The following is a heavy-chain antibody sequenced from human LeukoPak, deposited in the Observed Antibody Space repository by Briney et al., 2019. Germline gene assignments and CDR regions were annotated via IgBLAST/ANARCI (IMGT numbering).Heavy chain of an antibody. CDR2: ISWDGGST. CDR1: GFTFDDYT. D-gene: IGHD1-14*01. Sequence: GGSLRLSCAASGFTFDDYTMHWVRQPPGKGLEWVSLISWDGGSTYYADSVKGRFIISRDNAENSLYLQMNSLRAEDTAVYFCARVEKWTNLVRYYFDNWGQGTLVTVSS. CDR3: ARVEKWTNLVRYYFDN. J-gene: IGHJ4*02. V-gene: IGHV3-43*01.